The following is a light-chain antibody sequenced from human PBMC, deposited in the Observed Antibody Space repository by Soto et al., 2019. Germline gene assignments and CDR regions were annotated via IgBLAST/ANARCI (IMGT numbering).Light chain of an antibody. Sequence: QSVLTQPASVSGSPGQSITISCTGTSSDIGALTFVSWYQQHPGKVPKLMIFDVNRRPSGVSDRFSGSKSGNTASLTISGLQAEDEGDYYCSSYTSSSTHVFGSGTKLTVL. J-gene: IGLJ1*01. CDR1: SSDIGALTF. V-gene: IGLV2-14*03. CDR2: DVN. CDR3: SSYTSSSTHV.